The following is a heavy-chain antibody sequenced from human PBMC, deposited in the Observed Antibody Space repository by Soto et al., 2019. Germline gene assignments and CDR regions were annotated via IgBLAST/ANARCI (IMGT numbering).Heavy chain of an antibody. J-gene: IGHJ4*02. V-gene: IGHV1-69*02. D-gene: IGHD3-10*01. Sequence: QVQLVQSGAEVKKPGSSVRLSCTASGDTFSFYTISWVRQAPGQGPEWMGRIIPMVGMADYPQKFQGRVTISEDKSTSTAYMVLSSMRSDDTAVYFCATHYGSGSTHFDYWGQGTLVTVSS. CDR2: IIPMVGMA. CDR1: GDTFSFYT. CDR3: ATHYGSGSTHFDY.